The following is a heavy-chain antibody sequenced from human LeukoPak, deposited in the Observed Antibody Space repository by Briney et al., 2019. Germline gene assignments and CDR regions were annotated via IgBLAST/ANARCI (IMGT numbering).Heavy chain of an antibody. J-gene: IGHJ4*02. CDR3: ARGEDGDYFDY. D-gene: IGHD4-17*01. CDR2: IYYSGST. V-gene: IGHV4-59*01. CDR1: GGSISSYY. Sequence: PSEPLSLTCTVSGGSISSYYWSWIRQPPGKGLEWIGYIYYSGSTNYNPSLKSRVTISVDTSKNQFSLKLSSVTAADTAVYYCARGEDGDYFDYWGQGTLVTVSS.